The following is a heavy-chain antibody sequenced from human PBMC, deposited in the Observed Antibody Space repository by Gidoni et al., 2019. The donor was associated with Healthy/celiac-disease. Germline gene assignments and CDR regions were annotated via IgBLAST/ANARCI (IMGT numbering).Heavy chain of an antibody. CDR3: ARGRGWATVVTPHYYGMDV. V-gene: IGHV6-1*01. CDR2: TYYRSKWYN. CDR1: GDSVSSNSAA. D-gene: IGHD4-17*01. Sequence: QVQLQQSGPGLVKPSQTLSLTCAISGDSVSSNSAAWNWIRQSPSRGLEWLGRTYYRSKWYNDYAVSVKSRITINPDTSKNQFSLQLNSVTPEDTAVYYCARGRGWATVVTPHYYGMDVWGQGTTVTVSS. J-gene: IGHJ6*02.